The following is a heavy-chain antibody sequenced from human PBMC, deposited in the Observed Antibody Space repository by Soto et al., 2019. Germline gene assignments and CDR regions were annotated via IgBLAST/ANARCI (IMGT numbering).Heavy chain of an antibody. V-gene: IGHV3-33*01. D-gene: IGHD1-26*01. CDR1: GFSFSDYV. CDR2: MWYNGRDL. J-gene: IGHJ4*01. Sequence: GGSLRLSCAASGFSFSDYVMHWVRQAPGKGLEWVAVMWYNGRDLFYTDSVKGRSTISRDNSKNTLFLQMNSLRADDTAVYYCARDQGGQSGNFIFEHWGHGA. CDR3: ARDQGGQSGNFIFEH.